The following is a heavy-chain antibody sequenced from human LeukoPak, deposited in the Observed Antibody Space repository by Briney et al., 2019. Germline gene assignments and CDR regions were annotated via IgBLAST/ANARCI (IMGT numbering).Heavy chain of an antibody. CDR1: GFTFGDYL. CDR3: SRCSGWLSVY. J-gene: IGHJ4*02. CDR2: ISGGTT. V-gene: IGHV3-49*03. Sequence: PGRSLRLSCTASGFTFGDYLMSWFRQAPGKGLEWIGFISGGTTEYAASVKGRFTISRDDSTSIAYLQMNSLTTEDTAVYYGSRCSGWLSVYWGQGTLVTVSS. D-gene: IGHD6-19*01.